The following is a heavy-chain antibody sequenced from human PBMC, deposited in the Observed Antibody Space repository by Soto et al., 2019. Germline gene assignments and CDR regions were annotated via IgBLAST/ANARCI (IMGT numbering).Heavy chain of an antibody. V-gene: IGHV3-23*01. CDR3: AKGRSYYYYYGVDV. CDR1: GFSFNIFA. J-gene: IGHJ6*02. Sequence: GGSLRLSCAASGFSFNIFAMNWVRQAPGKGLEWVSGISGGGGSTYYADSVKGRFTISRDNSKSTLYLQMNSLRAEDTALYYCAKGRSYYYYYGVDVWGQGTTVTVSS. CDR2: ISGGGGST.